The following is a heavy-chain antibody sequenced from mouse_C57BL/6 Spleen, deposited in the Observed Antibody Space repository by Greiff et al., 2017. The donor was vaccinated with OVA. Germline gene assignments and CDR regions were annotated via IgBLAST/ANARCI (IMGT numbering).Heavy chain of an antibody. CDR2: ISSGSSTI. V-gene: IGHV5-17*01. Sequence: EVQRVESGGGLVKPGGSLKLSCAASGFTFSDYGMHWVRQAPEKGLEWVAYISSGSSTIDYADTVKGRFTISRDNAKNTLFLQMTSLRSEDTAMYYCARQEDGYYWYFDVWGTGTTVTVSS. CDR1: GFTFSDYG. D-gene: IGHD2-3*01. CDR3: ARQEDGYYWYFDV. J-gene: IGHJ1*03.